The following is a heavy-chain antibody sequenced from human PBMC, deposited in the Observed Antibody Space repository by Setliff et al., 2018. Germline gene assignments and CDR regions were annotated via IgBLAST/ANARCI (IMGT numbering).Heavy chain of an antibody. J-gene: IGHJ4*02. CDR2: INTDGSST. V-gene: IGHV3-74*01. CDR1: GFTFSSYW. CDR3: AGVWYDSSGYPDY. D-gene: IGHD3-22*01. Sequence: PGESLKISCAASGFTFSSYWMHWVRQAPGKGLVWVSRINTDGSSTSYADSVKGRFTISRDNAKNTLYLQMNSLRAEDTAVYYCAGVWYDSSGYPDYWGQGTLVTVSS.